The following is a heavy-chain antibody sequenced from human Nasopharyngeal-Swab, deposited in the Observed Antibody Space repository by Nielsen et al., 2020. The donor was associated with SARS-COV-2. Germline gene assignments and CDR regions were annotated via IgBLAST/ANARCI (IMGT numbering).Heavy chain of an antibody. V-gene: IGHV3-30*03. J-gene: IGHJ5*02. Sequence: GGSLRLSCEVSGFSFRDHAMSWVRQAPGKGLEWVAVMSNDGNYKFYADSVKGRFTISRDNSKNALYLQMNSLRAEDTAVYYCARDNGYCSGDACYLGGWLDAWGQGTLVTVSS. CDR2: MSNDGNYK. CDR1: GFSFRDHA. CDR3: ARDNGYCSGDACYLGGWLDA. D-gene: IGHD2-15*01.